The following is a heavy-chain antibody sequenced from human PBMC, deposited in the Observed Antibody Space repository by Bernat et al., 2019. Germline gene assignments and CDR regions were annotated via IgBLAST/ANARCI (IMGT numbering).Heavy chain of an antibody. J-gene: IGHJ4*02. Sequence: QVQLVESGGGVVLPGRSLTLSCATSGFTFSNYCIHWVRQAPGKGLEWVAFTSYDGNYKYYADAVKGRITISRETSNNTVILQMKSLRGEDTAVYFCARERTVGATAQDFWGQGTLVTISS. CDR2: TSYDGNYK. CDR3: ARERTVGATAQDF. D-gene: IGHD1-26*01. V-gene: IGHV3-30*03. CDR1: GFTFSNYC.